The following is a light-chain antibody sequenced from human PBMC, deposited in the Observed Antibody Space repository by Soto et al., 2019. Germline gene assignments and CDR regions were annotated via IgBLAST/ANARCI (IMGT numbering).Light chain of an antibody. J-gene: IGKJ1*01. CDR2: DAS. CDR1: QSVSSY. V-gene: IGKV3-11*01. CDR3: QQRSNWPPWT. Sequence: EIVLTQSPATLSLSPGESATLSCRASQSVSSYLAWYQQKPGQDPRLLIYDASNRATGIPARFSGSGSGTDFTLTISSLEPEDFAVYYWQQRSNWPPWTFGQGTKVEIK.